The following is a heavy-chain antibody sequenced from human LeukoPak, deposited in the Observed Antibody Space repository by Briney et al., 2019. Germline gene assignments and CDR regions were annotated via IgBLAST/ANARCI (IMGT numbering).Heavy chain of an antibody. Sequence: GGSLRLSCAASGFTSSSYSMNWVRQAPGKGLEWVSSISSSSSYIYYADSVKGRFTISRDNAKNSLYLQMNSLRAEDTAVYYCARAGTSIAAAGTFYYYYMDVWGKGTTVTVSS. J-gene: IGHJ6*03. CDR3: ARAGTSIAAAGTFYYYYMDV. V-gene: IGHV3-21*01. CDR1: GFTSSSYS. D-gene: IGHD6-13*01. CDR2: ISSSSSYI.